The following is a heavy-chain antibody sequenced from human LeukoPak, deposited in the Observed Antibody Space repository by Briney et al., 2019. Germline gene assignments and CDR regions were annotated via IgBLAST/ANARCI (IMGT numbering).Heavy chain of an antibody. J-gene: IGHJ4*02. CDR1: GFTFSDYW. CDR2: IGSSGTTI. V-gene: IGHV3-48*04. D-gene: IGHD4-23*01. Sequence: GSLRLSCAASGFTFSDYWMSWVRQAPGKGLEWVSYIGSSGTTIYYADSVKGRFTISRDNAKNSLSLQMNSLRAEDTAVYYCARVRDYDGYYFDYWGQGTLVTVSS. CDR3: ARVRDYDGYYFDY.